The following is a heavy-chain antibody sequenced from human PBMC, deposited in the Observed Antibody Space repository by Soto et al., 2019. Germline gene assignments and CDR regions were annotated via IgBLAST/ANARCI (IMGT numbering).Heavy chain of an antibody. V-gene: IGHV3-23*01. CDR1: GFTLSSYA. J-gene: IGHJ4*02. CDR3: AKTNSGYYFDY. Sequence: PGGSLRLSCAASGFTLSSYAMSWVRQAPGKGLEWVSGISGSGGRTYYADSVKGRFTISRDISKNTLYLQMNSLRAEDTAVYYCAKTNSGYYFDYWGQGTLVTVSS. CDR2: ISGSGGRT. D-gene: IGHD6-19*01.